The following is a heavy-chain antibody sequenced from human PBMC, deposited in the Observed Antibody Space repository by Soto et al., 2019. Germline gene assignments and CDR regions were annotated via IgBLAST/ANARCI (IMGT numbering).Heavy chain of an antibody. Sequence: ASVKVSCKASGYTFTGYYMHWVRQAPGQGLEWMGWINPNSGGTNYAQKFQGWVTVTRDTSISTAYMELSRLRSDDTAVYYCARGTRGGYYDSSGAPNAFDIWGQGTMVTVSS. CDR2: INPNSGGT. CDR3: ARGTRGGYYDSSGAPNAFDI. D-gene: IGHD3-22*01. J-gene: IGHJ3*02. CDR1: GYTFTGYY. V-gene: IGHV1-2*04.